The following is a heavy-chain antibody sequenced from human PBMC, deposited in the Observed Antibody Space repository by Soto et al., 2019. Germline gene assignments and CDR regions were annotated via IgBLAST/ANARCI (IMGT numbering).Heavy chain of an antibody. J-gene: IGHJ4*02. CDR3: ARDARIAAAGIFDY. D-gene: IGHD6-13*01. V-gene: IGHV3-30-3*01. CDR1: GFTFSSYA. Sequence: QVQLVESGGGVVQPGRSLRLSCAASGFTFSSYAMHWVRQAPGKGLEWVAVISYDGSNKYYADSVKGRFTISRDNSKNTLYLQMNSLRAEDTAVYYCARDARIAAAGIFDYWGQGTLVTVSS. CDR2: ISYDGSNK.